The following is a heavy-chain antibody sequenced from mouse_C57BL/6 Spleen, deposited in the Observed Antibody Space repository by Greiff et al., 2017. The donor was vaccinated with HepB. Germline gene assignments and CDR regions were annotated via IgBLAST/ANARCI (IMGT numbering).Heavy chain of an antibody. J-gene: IGHJ3*01. CDR1: GFTFSNYW. CDR3: TVGWDGFAY. V-gene: IGHV6-3*01. D-gene: IGHD4-1*01. CDR2: IRLKSDNYAT. Sequence: EVKLQESGGGLVQPGGSMKLSCVASGFTFSNYWMNWVRQSPEKGLEWVAQIRLKSDNYATHYAESVKGRFTISRDDSKSSVYLQMNNLRAEDTGIYYCTVGWDGFAYWGQGTLVTVSA.